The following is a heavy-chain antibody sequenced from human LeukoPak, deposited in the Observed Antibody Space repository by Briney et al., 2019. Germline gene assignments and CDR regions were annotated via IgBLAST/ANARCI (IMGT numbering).Heavy chain of an antibody. Sequence: GGSLRLSCAASGFTFRNAWMSWVRQAPGKGLEWVSSISSSSSYIYYADSVKGRFTISRDNAKNSLYLQMNSLRAEDTAVYYCARDREYYDLLTGYYSPYYYGMDVWGQGTTVNVSS. CDR2: ISSSSSYI. CDR3: ARDREYYDLLTGYYSPYYYGMDV. V-gene: IGHV3-21*01. J-gene: IGHJ6*02. CDR1: GFTFRNAW. D-gene: IGHD3-9*01.